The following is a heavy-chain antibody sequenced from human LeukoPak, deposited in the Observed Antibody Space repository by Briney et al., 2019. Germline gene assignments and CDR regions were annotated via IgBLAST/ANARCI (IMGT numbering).Heavy chain of an antibody. D-gene: IGHD6-19*01. CDR2: IYHSGST. CDR3: ARGSSSSGWYWYFDL. Sequence: PGGSLRLSCAASGFTFSNAWMNWVRQPPGKGLEWIGEIYHSGSTNYNPSLKSRVTISVDKSKNQFSLKLSSVTAADTAVYYCARGSSSSGWYWYFDLWGRGTLVTVSS. V-gene: IGHV4-4*02. J-gene: IGHJ2*01. CDR1: GFTFSNAW.